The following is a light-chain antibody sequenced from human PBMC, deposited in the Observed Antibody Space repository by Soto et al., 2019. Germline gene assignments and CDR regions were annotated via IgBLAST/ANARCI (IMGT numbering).Light chain of an antibody. CDR1: QSISSY. V-gene: IGKV1-39*01. CDR2: AAS. Sequence: DIQITPSPSSLSASVGDRGTITFPASQSISSYLNWYQQKPGKAPKLLIYAASSLQSGVPSRFSGSGSGTDFTLTISSLQPEDFATYYCQQSYSTPFTFGPGT. J-gene: IGKJ3*01. CDR3: QQSYSTPFT.